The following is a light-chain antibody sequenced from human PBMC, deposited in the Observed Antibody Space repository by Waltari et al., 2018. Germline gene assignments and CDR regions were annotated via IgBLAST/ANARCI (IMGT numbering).Light chain of an antibody. Sequence: EFVLTQSPGTLSLSPGERATLSCRASQSLNSAYVAWYQKKSGQAPRLLSYGAIDRASAIAERFSGSGAGTDLTLTISILEPEDFAGYYCQQYDTSPATFGQGTKLEIK. CDR1: QSLNSAY. J-gene: IGKJ2*01. V-gene: IGKV3-20*01. CDR3: QQYDTSPAT. CDR2: GAI.